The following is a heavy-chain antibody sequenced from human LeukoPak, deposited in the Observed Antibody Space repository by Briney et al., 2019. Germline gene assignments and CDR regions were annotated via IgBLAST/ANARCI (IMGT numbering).Heavy chain of an antibody. V-gene: IGHV3-30*02. CDR2: ILYDGSSK. CDR3: ARDSGY. D-gene: IGHD7-27*01. Sequence: PGGSLRLSCAASGFTFSAYGMHWVRQAPGKGLDWVTFILYDGSSKYYADSVKGRFTISRDNSKNTLFLQISSLRAEDTAVYYCARDSGYWGQGTLVTVSS. J-gene: IGHJ4*02. CDR1: GFTFSAYG.